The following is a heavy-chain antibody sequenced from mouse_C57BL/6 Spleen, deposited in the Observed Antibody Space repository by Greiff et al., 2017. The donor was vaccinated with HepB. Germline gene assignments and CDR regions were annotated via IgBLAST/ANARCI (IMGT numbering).Heavy chain of an antibody. CDR2: IYPGSGST. V-gene: IGHV1-55*01. D-gene: IGHD1-1*01. CDR3: ARGVYGSAFDY. CDR1: GYTFTSYW. J-gene: IGHJ2*01. Sequence: QVQLQQPGAELVKPGASVKMSCKASGYTFTSYWITWVKQRPGQGLEWIGDIYPGSGSTNYNEKFKSKATLTVATTSSTAYMQLSSLTSEDSAVYYCARGVYGSAFDYWGQGTTLTVSS.